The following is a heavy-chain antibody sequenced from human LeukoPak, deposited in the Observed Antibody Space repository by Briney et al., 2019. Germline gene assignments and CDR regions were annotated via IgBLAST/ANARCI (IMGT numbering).Heavy chain of an antibody. CDR3: ATYCGGDCFAFDI. J-gene: IGHJ3*02. Sequence: GGSLRLSCAASGFTFSDYYMSWIRQAPGKGLEWVSYFSVGGTLIYYADSVKGRFTISRDNAKNALYLQMNSLRAEDTAVYYCATYCGGDCFAFDIWGQGTMVTVSS. V-gene: IGHV3-11*04. CDR2: FSVGGTLI. D-gene: IGHD2-21*02. CDR1: GFTFSDYY.